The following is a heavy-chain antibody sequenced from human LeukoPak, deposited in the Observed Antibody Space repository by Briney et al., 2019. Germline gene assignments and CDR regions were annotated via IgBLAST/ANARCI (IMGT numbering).Heavy chain of an antibody. CDR2: IYHSGNT. V-gene: IGHV4-38-2*02. Sequence: SETLSLTCVVSGYSISSGYYWAWIRQPPGKGLESSGSIYHSGNTYYNPSLKSRVTISIDAPKNQFSLKLSSVTAADTAVYYCARDQPSASEFDPRGQGTLVTASS. CDR3: ARDQPSASEFDP. J-gene: IGHJ5*02. CDR1: GYSISSGYY.